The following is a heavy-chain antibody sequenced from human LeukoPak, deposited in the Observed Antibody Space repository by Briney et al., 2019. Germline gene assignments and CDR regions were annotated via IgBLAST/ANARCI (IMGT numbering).Heavy chain of an antibody. V-gene: IGHV4-59*01. J-gene: IGHJ4*02. CDR2: ISYTVTS. CDR3: ARFYDRSGPHFDY. D-gene: IGHD3-22*01. CDR1: GGSISTYY. Sequence: SETLSLTCTVSGGSISTYYWSWIRQPPGKGLEWIGYISYTVTSNYNPSLKSRVTISVDTSKNQFSLKLSSVTAADTAVYYCARFYDRSGPHFDYWGQGTLVTVSS.